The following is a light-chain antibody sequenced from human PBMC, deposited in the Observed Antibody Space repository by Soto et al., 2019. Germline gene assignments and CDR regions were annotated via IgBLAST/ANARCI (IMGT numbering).Light chain of an antibody. CDR3: QQYYSTFTWT. Sequence: DIVMTQSPDSLAVSLGERATINCKSSQSVLYSSNNKNYLAWYQQKPGQPPKLLFYWASTRESGVPDRFSGSGSVTDFTLTISSLQAEDVAVYYCQQYYSTFTWTFGQGTKVEIK. V-gene: IGKV4-1*01. CDR1: QSVLYSSNNKNY. CDR2: WAS. J-gene: IGKJ1*01.